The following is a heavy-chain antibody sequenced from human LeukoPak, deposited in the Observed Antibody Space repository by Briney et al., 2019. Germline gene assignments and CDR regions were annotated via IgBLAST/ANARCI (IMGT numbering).Heavy chain of an antibody. J-gene: IGHJ3*02. CDR3: ATPYCSSTSCYDAFDI. CDR1: GYSISSGYY. CDR2: IYHSGST. D-gene: IGHD2-2*01. V-gene: IGHV4-38-2*01. Sequence: SETLSLTCAVSGYSISSGYYWGWIRQPPAKGLEWIGSIYHSGSTYYNPSLKSRVTISVDASKNQFSLKLSSVTAADTAVYYCATPYCSSTSCYDAFDIWGQGTMVTVSS.